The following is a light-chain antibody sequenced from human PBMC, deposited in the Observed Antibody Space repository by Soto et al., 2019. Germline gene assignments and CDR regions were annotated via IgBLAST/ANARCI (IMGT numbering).Light chain of an antibody. CDR1: QSVNSN. V-gene: IGKV3-15*01. CDR2: GIS. J-gene: IGKJ5*01. CDR3: QQYSKWPIT. Sequence: EMVMTQSPAILSVSPGESATLSCRASQSVNSNYLAWYQQHPGQPPRLLIYGISTRATGIPARFSGSGSGTEFSLTNSSLQSEDFAVYYCQQYSKWPITFGQGTRLE.